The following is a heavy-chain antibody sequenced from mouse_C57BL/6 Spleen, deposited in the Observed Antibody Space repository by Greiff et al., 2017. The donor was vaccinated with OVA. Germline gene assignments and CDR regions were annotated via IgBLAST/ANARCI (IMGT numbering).Heavy chain of an antibody. J-gene: IGHJ2*01. CDR1: GYTFTSYW. CDR3: ARSPHYYGSGYGNFDY. Sequence: QVQLQQPGAELVKPGASVKLSCKASGYTFTSYWMHWVKQRPGQGLEWIGMIHPNSGSTNYNEKFKSKATLTVDKSSSTAYMQLSSLTSEDSAVYYCARSPHYYGSGYGNFDYWGQGTTLTVSS. V-gene: IGHV1-64*01. CDR2: IHPNSGST. D-gene: IGHD1-1*01.